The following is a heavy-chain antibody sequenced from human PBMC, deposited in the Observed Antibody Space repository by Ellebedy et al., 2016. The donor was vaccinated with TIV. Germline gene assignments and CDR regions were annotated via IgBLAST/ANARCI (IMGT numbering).Heavy chain of an antibody. V-gene: IGHV4-59*08. Sequence: SETLSLTCTVSGGSITSYYWSWVRQPPGKGLEWIGYMFHSGSANYNPSLKSRVTISVDTSKNQFSLKLRSVTAADTAVYYCARLVVAATDYYYGMDVWGQGTTVTVSS. J-gene: IGHJ6*02. D-gene: IGHD2-15*01. CDR1: GGSITSYY. CDR2: MFHSGSA. CDR3: ARLVVAATDYYYGMDV.